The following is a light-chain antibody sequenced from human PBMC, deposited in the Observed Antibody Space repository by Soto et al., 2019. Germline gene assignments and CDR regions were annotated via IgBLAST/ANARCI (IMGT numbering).Light chain of an antibody. CDR3: SSYTSSGPYV. CDR1: NSDVGSYDY. V-gene: IGLV2-14*01. CDR2: EVS. Sequence: QSALTQPASVSGSPGQSITISCTGTNSDVGSYDYVSWYQQHPGKAPKLMIYEVSNRPSGVSNRFSGSKSGNTASLTISGLEAEDEADYTCSSYTSSGPYVFGPGTKLTV. J-gene: IGLJ1*01.